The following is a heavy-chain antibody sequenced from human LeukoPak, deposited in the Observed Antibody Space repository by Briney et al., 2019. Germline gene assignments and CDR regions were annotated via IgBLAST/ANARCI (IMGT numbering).Heavy chain of an antibody. CDR2: ISSSGSTI. J-gene: IGHJ4*02. CDR1: GFTFSDYY. D-gene: IGHD4-17*01. CDR3: ARDGDSISLASFDY. V-gene: IGHV3-11*01. Sequence: TGGSLRLSCAASGFTFSDYYMSWIRQAPGKGLEWVSYISSSGSTIYYADSVKGRFTISRDNAKNSLYPQMNSLRAEDTAVYYCARDGDSISLASFDYWGQGTLVTVSS.